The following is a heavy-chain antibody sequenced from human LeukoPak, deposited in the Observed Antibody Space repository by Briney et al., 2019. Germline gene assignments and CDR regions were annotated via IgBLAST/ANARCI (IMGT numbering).Heavy chain of an antibody. J-gene: IGHJ3*02. CDR1: GLTFSNFW. CDR3: ARGSFGPDI. Sequence: GGSLRLSCAASGLTFSNFWMHWVRQAPGEGLVWVARSNNKGTETVYADSVKGRFTISRNNAKNTLYLQMNSLRAEDTAIYYCARGSFGPDIWGQGTMVTVSS. D-gene: IGHD3/OR15-3a*01. V-gene: IGHV3-74*01. CDR2: SNNKGTET.